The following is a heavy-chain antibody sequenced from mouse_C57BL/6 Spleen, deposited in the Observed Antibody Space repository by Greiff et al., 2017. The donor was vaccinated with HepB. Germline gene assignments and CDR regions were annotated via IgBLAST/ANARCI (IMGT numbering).Heavy chain of an antibody. J-gene: IGHJ4*01. V-gene: IGHV1-42*01. Sequence: VQLQQPGPELVKPGASVKISCKASGYSFTGYYMNWVKQSPEKSLEWIGEINPSTGNTTYNQKFKAKATLTVDKSSSTAYMQLKSLTSEDSAVYYSATVYYGNYEDYYDMDYRGQGTSVTVAS. D-gene: IGHD2-1*01. CDR2: INPSTGNT. CDR1: GYSFTGYY. CDR3: ATVYYGNYEDYYDMDY.